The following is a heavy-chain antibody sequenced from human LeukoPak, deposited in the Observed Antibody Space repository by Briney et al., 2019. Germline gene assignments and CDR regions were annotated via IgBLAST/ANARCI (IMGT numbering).Heavy chain of an antibody. J-gene: IGHJ5*02. D-gene: IGHD6-13*01. CDR2: ISYDGSNK. CDR3: AKDLETYSSSWYGEWFDP. CDR1: GFTFSSYG. Sequence: PGRSLRLSCAASGFTFSSYGMHWVRQAPGKGLEWVAVISYDGSNKYYADSVKGRFTISRDNSKDTLYLQMNSLRAEDTAVYYCAKDLETYSSSWYGEWFDPWGQGTLVTVSS. V-gene: IGHV3-30*18.